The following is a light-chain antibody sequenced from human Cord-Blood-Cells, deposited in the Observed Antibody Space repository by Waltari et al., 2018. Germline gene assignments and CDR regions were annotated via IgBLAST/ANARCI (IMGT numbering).Light chain of an antibody. V-gene: IGKV1-9*01. CDR2: AAS. CDR1: QGISSY. CDR3: QQLNSYSFT. J-gene: IGKJ3*01. Sequence: IQLTQSPSSLSASVGDRVTITCRASQGISSYLALYQQKPGKAPKLLIYAASTLQSGVPSRFSGSGSGTDFTLTISSLQPEDFATYYCQQLNSYSFTFGPGTKVDIK.